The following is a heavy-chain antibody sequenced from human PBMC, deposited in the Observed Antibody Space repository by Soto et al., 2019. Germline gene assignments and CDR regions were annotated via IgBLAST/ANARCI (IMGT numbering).Heavy chain of an antibody. CDR3: ARDRIAAASYYYYGMDV. D-gene: IGHD6-13*01. CDR2: IYYSGST. Sequence: ETLSLTCTVSGGSISSSSYYWGWIRQPPGKGLEWIGSIYYSGSTYYNPSLKSRVTISVDTSKNQFSLKLSSVTAADTAVYYCARDRIAAASYYYYGMDVWGQGTTVTVSS. CDR1: GGSISSSSYY. V-gene: IGHV4-39*01. J-gene: IGHJ6*02.